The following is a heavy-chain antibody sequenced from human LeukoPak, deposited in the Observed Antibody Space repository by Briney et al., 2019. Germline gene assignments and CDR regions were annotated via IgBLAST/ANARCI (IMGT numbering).Heavy chain of an antibody. CDR3: ARGGGYSYGFIGIPFDY. D-gene: IGHD5-18*01. V-gene: IGHV4-34*01. CDR1: GGSFSGYY. J-gene: IGHJ4*02. CDR2: INHSGST. Sequence: SETLSLTCAVCGGSFSGYYWSWVGQPPGKGLEGIGEINHSGSTNYNPSLKSRVTISVDTSNNQFSLKLSSVTAADTAVYYCARGGGYSYGFIGIPFDYWGQGTLVTVSS.